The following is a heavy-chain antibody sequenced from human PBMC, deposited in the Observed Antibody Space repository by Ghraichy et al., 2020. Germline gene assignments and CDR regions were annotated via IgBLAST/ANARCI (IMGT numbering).Heavy chain of an antibody. CDR2: SSGSGNKT. V-gene: IGHV3-23*01. CDR3: AKRKSTTGASGIAFDY. Sequence: GGSLRLSCAASGFTFSSYAMSWVRQAPGKGLEWVSTSSGSGNKTYYADSVKGRFTISRDNSKNTLCLQLNNLRADDTAVYYCAKRKSTTGASGIAFDYWGQGTPVTAS. J-gene: IGHJ4*02. CDR1: GFTFSSYA. D-gene: IGHD1-1*01.